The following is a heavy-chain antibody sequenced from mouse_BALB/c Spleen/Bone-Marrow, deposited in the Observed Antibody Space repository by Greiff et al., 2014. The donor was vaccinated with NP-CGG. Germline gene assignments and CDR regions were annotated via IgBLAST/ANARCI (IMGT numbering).Heavy chain of an antibody. CDR3: ARGSYYEGAMDY. J-gene: IGHJ4*01. V-gene: IGHV2-9*02. Sequence: VQRVESGPGLVAPSQSLSITCTVSGFSLTSYGVHWVRQPPGKVLEWLGVIWAGGSTNYNSALMSRLSISKENSKSQVFLKMNSLQTDDTAMYYCARGSYYEGAMDYCGQGTSVTVSS. CDR1: GFSLTSYG. CDR2: IWAGGST. D-gene: IGHD1-1*01.